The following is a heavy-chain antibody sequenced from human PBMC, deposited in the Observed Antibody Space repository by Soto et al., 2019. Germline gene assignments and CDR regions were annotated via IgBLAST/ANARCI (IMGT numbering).Heavy chain of an antibody. CDR3: VRDGTKTLGDWFDP. CDR2: IYATGTT. D-gene: IGHD1-1*01. CDR1: AASISGFY. Sequence: PSETLSLTCTVSAASISGFYWSWIRKSAGKGLEWIGRIYATGTTDYNPSLKSRVMMSVDTSKKQFSLKLRSVTAADTAVYYCVRDGTKTLGDWFDPWGQGISVTVSS. J-gene: IGHJ5*02. V-gene: IGHV4-4*07.